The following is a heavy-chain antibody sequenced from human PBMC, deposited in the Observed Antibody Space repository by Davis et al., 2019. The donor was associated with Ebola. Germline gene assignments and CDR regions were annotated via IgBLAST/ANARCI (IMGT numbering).Heavy chain of an antibody. Sequence: PGGSLRLSCGASGFTFSRHGMLWVRQAPGRGLEWVAYISYDGSIEYDSDSVKGRFAISRDNSKNTLYLQMNSLRAEDTAVYYCAKVEVLGYWGQGTLVTVSS. J-gene: IGHJ4*02. CDR2: ISYDGSIE. CDR3: AKVEVLGY. D-gene: IGHD3-16*01. CDR1: GFTFSRHG. V-gene: IGHV3-30*02.